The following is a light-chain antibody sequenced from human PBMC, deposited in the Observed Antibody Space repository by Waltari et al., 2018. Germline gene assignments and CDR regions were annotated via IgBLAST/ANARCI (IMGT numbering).Light chain of an antibody. Sequence: QSSLTQPRPVSASPGRPATIPSTATTSDIVAYNHVSWYQQHPPKPPKLLIYDVNKRPSGVPDRFSGSQSGNTASLTISGLQAEDEADYFCCSYAGGYTYVFGTGTTVTVL. CDR2: DVN. V-gene: IGLV2-11*01. CDR3: CSYAGGYTYV. CDR1: TSDIVAYNH. J-gene: IGLJ1*01.